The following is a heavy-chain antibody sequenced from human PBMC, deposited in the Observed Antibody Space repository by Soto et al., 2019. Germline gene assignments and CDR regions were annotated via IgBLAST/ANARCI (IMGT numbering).Heavy chain of an antibody. D-gene: IGHD2-15*01. CDR2: ISYDGSNK. V-gene: IGHV3-30-3*01. CDR3: ARVVVTQAAHFDY. CDR1: GFTFSSYA. J-gene: IGHJ4*02. Sequence: GGSLRLSCAASGFTFSSYAMHWVRQAPGKGLEWVAVISYDGSNKYYADSVKGRFTISRDNSKNTLYLQMNSLRAEDTAVYYCARVVVTQAAHFDYWGQGTLVTVSS.